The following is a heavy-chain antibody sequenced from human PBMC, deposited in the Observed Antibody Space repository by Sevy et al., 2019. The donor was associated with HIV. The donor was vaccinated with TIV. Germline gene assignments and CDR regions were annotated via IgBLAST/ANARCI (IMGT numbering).Heavy chain of an antibody. CDR2: ISYDGSIK. J-gene: IGHJ4*02. D-gene: IGHD5-12*01. V-gene: IGHV3-30*04. CDR3: ARVDEQRWLRLYYFDY. Sequence: GGSLRLSCAASGFTFSGYAMHWVHQAPGKGLEWLAVISYDGSIKYYTDSVKGRFTISRDNTKNTLFLQVNSLRAEDTAVYYCARVDEQRWLRLYYFDYWGQGTLVTVSS. CDR1: GFTFSGYA.